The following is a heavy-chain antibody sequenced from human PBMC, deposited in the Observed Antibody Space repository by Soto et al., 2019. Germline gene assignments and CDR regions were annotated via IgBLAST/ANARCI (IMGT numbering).Heavy chain of an antibody. J-gene: IGHJ4*02. V-gene: IGHV4-31*03. CDR2: IYNSGST. D-gene: IGHD5-12*01. Sequence: PSETLSLTCTVSGCSISSGGYYWSWIRQHPGKGLEWIGYIYNSGSTYYNPSLKSRVTISVDTSKNQFSLKLSSVTAADTAVYYCARSYSAYEPFDYWGQGTLVTVSS. CDR1: GCSISSGGYY. CDR3: ARSYSAYEPFDY.